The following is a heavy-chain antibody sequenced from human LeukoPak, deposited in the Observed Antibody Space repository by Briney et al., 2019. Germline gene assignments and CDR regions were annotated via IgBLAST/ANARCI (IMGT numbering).Heavy chain of an antibody. V-gene: IGHV1-18*01. J-gene: IGHJ3*02. CDR2: VSAYNGNT. D-gene: IGHD7-27*01. Sequence: ASVTVSCKASGYTFTTYGISWVRQAPGQGLEWMGWVSAYNGNTNYAQKLHGRVTMTTDTSANTAYMELGSLRSDDTAVYYCARGLLTARARDAFDSWGQGTMGTVS. CDR1: GYTFTTYG. CDR3: ARGLLTARARDAFDS.